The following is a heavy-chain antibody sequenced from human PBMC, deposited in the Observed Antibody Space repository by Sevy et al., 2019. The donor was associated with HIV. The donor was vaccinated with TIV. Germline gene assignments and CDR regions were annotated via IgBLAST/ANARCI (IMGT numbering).Heavy chain of an antibody. CDR1: GFTFSSYG. J-gene: IGHJ3*02. Sequence: GGSLRLSCAASGFTFSSYGMHWVRQAPGKGLEWVALISYDGSNKYYADSVKGRFTISRDNSKNTLYLQMNSLRAEDTAVYYCAKDLRYYYDSSGFGAFDIWGQGTMVTVSS. CDR2: ISYDGSNK. D-gene: IGHD3-22*01. CDR3: AKDLRYYYDSSGFGAFDI. V-gene: IGHV3-30*18.